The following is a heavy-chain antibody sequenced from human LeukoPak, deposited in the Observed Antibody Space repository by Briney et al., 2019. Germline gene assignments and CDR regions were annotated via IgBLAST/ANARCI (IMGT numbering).Heavy chain of an antibody. CDR2: ISWNSSSI. D-gene: IGHD3-22*01. J-gene: IGHJ3*02. Sequence: GGSLRLSCAASGFTFDDYAMHWVRQAPGKGLEWVSGISWNSSSIGYADSVKGRFTISRDNAKNSLYLQMNSLRAEDMALYYCAKARGAASSGQGAFDIWGQGTMVTVSS. V-gene: IGHV3-9*03. CDR1: GFTFDDYA. CDR3: AKARGAASSGQGAFDI.